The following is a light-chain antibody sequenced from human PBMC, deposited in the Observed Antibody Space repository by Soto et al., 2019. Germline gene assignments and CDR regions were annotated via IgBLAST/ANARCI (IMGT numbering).Light chain of an antibody. CDR1: SGHSNYA. J-gene: IGLJ2*01. CDR3: QSWASGIVV. Sequence: QSVLTQSPSASASLGASVKLTCTLSSGHSNYAIAWHQQQSEKGPRYLMKLNSDGSHSKGDGIPDRFSGSSSGAERYLTISSLQYEDEAYYCCQSWASGIVVFGGGTKLTVL. V-gene: IGLV4-69*01. CDR2: LNSDGSH.